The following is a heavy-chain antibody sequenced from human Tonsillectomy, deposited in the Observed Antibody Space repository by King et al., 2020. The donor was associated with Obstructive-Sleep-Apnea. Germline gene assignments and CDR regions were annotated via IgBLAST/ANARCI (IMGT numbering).Heavy chain of an antibody. V-gene: IGHV4-34*01. Sequence: VQLQQWGAGLLKPSETLSLTCAVYGGSFSGYYWSWIRQPPGKGLEWIGEINHSGSTNYNPSLKSRVTISLDTSKNQFSLELISVAAADTAVYYCARGGRGSRWPFDYWGQGTLVTVSS. J-gene: IGHJ4*02. D-gene: IGHD6-13*01. CDR3: ARGGRGSRWPFDY. CDR2: INHSGST. CDR1: GGSFSGYY.